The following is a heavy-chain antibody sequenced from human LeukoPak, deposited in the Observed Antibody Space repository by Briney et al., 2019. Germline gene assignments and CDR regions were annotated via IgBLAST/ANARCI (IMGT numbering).Heavy chain of an antibody. J-gene: IGHJ4*02. D-gene: IGHD1-1*01. CDR1: GFTFSNYA. Sequence: GGSLRLSCAASGFTFSNYAMNWVRQAPGKGLEWVSAISGSGDSTYYADSVKGRFTISRDNSKNTLYLQMNSLRVEDTAIYYCAKDWSSDYWGQGTLITISS. CDR2: ISGSGDST. V-gene: IGHV3-23*01. CDR3: AKDWSSDY.